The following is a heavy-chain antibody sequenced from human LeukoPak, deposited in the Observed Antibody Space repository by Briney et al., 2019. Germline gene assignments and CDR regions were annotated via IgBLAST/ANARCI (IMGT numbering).Heavy chain of an antibody. CDR2: IYYSGST. V-gene: IGHV4-59*01. CDR3: ARGGGYSGYDFGY. CDR1: GGSISSYY. Sequence: SETLSLTCTVSGGSISSYYWSWIRQPPGKGLEWIGYIYYSGSTNYNPSLKSRVTISVDTSKNQFSLNLSSVTATDTAVYYCARGGGYSGYDFGYWGQGTLVTVSS. D-gene: IGHD5-12*01. J-gene: IGHJ4*02.